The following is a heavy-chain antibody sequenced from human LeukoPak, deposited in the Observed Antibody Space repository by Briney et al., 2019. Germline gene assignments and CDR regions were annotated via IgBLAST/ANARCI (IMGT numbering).Heavy chain of an antibody. CDR3: ARGTPYCSGASCYDY. D-gene: IGHD2-15*01. CDR1: GYTFTTYG. J-gene: IGHJ4*02. CDR2: ISTYNGNT. V-gene: IGHV1-18*01. Sequence: GASVKVSCKASGYTFTTYGITWVRQAPGQGLEWTGWISTYNGNTNYAQRLQGRVTMTRNTSISTAYMELSSLTTEDTAVYYCARGTPYCSGASCYDYWGQGTLVTVSS.